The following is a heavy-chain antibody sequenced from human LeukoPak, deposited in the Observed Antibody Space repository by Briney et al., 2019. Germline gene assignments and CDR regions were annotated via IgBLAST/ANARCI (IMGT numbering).Heavy chain of an antibody. J-gene: IGHJ4*02. V-gene: IGHV1-69*06. CDR1: GGTFSSYA. Sequence: GSSVKVSCKASGGTFSSYAISWVRQAPGQGLEWMGGIIPIFGTANYAQKFQGRATINADKSMSTAYMELSSLRSDDTAVYYCATSLTGYCSGGSCYYQPFDYWGQGTLVTVSS. CDR3: ATSLTGYCSGGSCYYQPFDY. CDR2: IIPIFGTA. D-gene: IGHD2-15*01.